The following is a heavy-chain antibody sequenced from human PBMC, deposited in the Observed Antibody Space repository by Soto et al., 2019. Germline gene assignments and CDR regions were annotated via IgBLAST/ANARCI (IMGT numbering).Heavy chain of an antibody. CDR1: GGTFSSYA. V-gene: IGHV1-69*06. CDR3: AREGKQLVRYAFDI. J-gene: IGHJ3*02. CDR2: IIPIFGTA. D-gene: IGHD6-6*01. Sequence: ASVKVSCKASGGTFSSYAISWVRQAPGQGLEWMGGIIPIFGTANYAQKFQGRVTITADKSTSTAYMELSSLRSEDTAVYYCAREGKQLVRYAFDIWGQGTKVTVSS.